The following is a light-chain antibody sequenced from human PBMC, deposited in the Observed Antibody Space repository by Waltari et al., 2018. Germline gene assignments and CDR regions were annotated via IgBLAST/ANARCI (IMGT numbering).Light chain of an antibody. Sequence: EIVMTQTPLSLSVTPGQPASIPRKSSQRLQYSAGKTYLSWYLPGPGQSPQLLISLVSSPFSGVPDRFSGSGSDKDFTLKISRVEADDVGVYYCMQGLQHPWTFGQGTKVEI. CDR1: QRLQYSAGKTY. J-gene: IGKJ1*01. CDR3: MQGLQHPWT. V-gene: IGKV2-29*02. CDR2: LVS.